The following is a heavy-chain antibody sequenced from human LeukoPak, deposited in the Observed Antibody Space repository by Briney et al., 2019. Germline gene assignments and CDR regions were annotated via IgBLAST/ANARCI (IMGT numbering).Heavy chain of an antibody. CDR2: INPDNGGT. J-gene: IGHJ4*02. CDR3: ARGPSGELDY. Sequence: GASVKVSCKTSGYTFTSYYIHWVRQAPGQGLDYMGWINPDNGGTNYAQNFQGRVIMTRDTSISTAYMQLSRLTSDDTAVYYCARGPSGELDYWGRGTLVSVSS. CDR1: GYTFTSYY. D-gene: IGHD1-26*01. V-gene: IGHV1-2*02.